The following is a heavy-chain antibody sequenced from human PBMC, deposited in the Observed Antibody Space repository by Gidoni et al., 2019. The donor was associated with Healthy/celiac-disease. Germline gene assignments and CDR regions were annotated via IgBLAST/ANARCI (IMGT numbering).Heavy chain of an antibody. CDR1: GFRFSSYA. D-gene: IGHD4-17*01. CDR2: IRGSGGST. V-gene: IGHV3-23*01. CDR3: AKDRLLYGDVDY. Sequence: EVQLLELGGGLVQPGGSLSPSYAASGFRFSSYAMSWVRQAPGKGLEWGSAIRGSGGSTYYADSVKGRFTISRDNSKNTLYLQMNSLRAEDTAVYYCAKDRLLYGDVDYWGQGTLVTVSS. J-gene: IGHJ4*02.